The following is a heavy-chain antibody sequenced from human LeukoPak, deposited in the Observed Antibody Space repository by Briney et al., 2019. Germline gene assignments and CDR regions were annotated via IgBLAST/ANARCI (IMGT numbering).Heavy chain of an antibody. CDR2: IYTSGST. J-gene: IGHJ4*02. D-gene: IGHD3-3*01. CDR3: ARDAEWLGYFDY. Sequence: PSQTLSLTCTVSGGSISSGSYYWSWLRQPAGKGLEWIGRIYTSGSTNYNPSLKSRVTISVDTSKNQFSLKLSSVTAADTAVYYCARDAEWLGYFDYWGQGTLVTVSS. V-gene: IGHV4-61*02. CDR1: GGSISSGSYY.